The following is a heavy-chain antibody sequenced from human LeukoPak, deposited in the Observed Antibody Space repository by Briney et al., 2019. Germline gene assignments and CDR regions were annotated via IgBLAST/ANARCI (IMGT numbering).Heavy chain of an antibody. Sequence: ASVKVSCKASEYTFTTYAINWVRQAPGQGLEWMGWINTNTWTPTYAQGFTGRFVFSLDTSVSTAYLHISSLKAEDTAIYYCARGLGFCSGGDCHFDYWGQGTLVTVSS. V-gene: IGHV7-4-1*02. CDR2: INTNTWTP. J-gene: IGHJ4*02. CDR3: ARGLGFCSGGDCHFDY. CDR1: EYTFTTYA. D-gene: IGHD2-15*01.